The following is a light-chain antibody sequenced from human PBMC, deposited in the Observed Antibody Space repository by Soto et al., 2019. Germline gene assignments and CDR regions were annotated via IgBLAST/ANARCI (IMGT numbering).Light chain of an antibody. CDR2: EDN. Sequence: NFVLTQPHSVSESPGKTVTISCTRSSGSIASNYVQWYQQRPGSAPTTVIYEDNQRPSGGPDRFSGSIDSSSNSASLNISGLKTEDEADYYCQSYDSSNQDVVFGGGTKLTVL. J-gene: IGLJ2*01. V-gene: IGLV6-57*03. CDR1: SGSIASNY. CDR3: QSYDSSNQDVV.